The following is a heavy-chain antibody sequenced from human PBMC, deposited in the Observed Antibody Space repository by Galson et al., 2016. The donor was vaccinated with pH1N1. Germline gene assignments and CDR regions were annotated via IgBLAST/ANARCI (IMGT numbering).Heavy chain of an antibody. CDR1: GDNFNFFA. CDR3: ARMGSNETLFDD. Sequence: SVKVSCKASGDNFNFFAISWVRQAPGQGLEWLGGIIPVLGTPTYAQRFQGRVTITADRSTTTGYLELSSLTSEDTAVYYCARMGSNETLFDDWGQGNLLPVSP. D-gene: IGHD1-1*01. V-gene: IGHV1-69*10. CDR2: IIPVLGTP. J-gene: IGHJ4*02.